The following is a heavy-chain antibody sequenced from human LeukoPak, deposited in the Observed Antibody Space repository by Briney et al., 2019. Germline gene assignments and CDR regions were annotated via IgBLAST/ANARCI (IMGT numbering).Heavy chain of an antibody. V-gene: IGHV3-11*04. CDR2: ISSGGSPT. Sequence: GGSLRLSCAASGFTFSDYYMSWIRQAPGKGLEWVAYISSGGSPTYYLDSVKGRFTISRDNAKNSLYLQLHSLRAEDTAVYYCAKDFHYFDTSGPHCFDYWGQGTLVTVSS. CDR1: GFTFSDYY. D-gene: IGHD3-22*01. J-gene: IGHJ4*02. CDR3: AKDFHYFDTSGPHCFDY.